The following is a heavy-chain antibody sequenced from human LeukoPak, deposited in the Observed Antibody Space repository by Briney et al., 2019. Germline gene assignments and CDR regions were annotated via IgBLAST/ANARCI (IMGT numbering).Heavy chain of an antibody. J-gene: IGHJ4*02. CDR2: IYPGDSDT. CDR1: GYSFTSFW. D-gene: IGHD2-2*02. Sequence: GESLKISFKGSGYSFTSFWIGWVRQMPGKGLEWMGIIYPGDSDTRYSPSFQGQVTISADKSISTAYLQWSSLKASDTAMYYCARTCSSTSCYTFDYWGQGTLVTVSS. V-gene: IGHV5-51*01. CDR3: ARTCSSTSCYTFDY.